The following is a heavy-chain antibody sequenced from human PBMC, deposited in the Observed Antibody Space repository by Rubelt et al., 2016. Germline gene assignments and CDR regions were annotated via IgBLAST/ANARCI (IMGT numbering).Heavy chain of an antibody. J-gene: IGHJ4*02. D-gene: IGHD6-13*01. V-gene: IGHV1-18*01. CDR2: ISAYNGNT. Sequence: QVQLVQSGAEVKKPGASVKVSCKASGYTFTSYGISWVRQAPGQGLEWMGWISAYNGNTNYAQKFQGRVTMTADTSTTTDYMELRSLRSDDTAVYYCARDYIPAGGNFDYWGQGTLVTVSS. CDR3: ARDYIPAGGNFDY. CDR1: GYTFTSYG.